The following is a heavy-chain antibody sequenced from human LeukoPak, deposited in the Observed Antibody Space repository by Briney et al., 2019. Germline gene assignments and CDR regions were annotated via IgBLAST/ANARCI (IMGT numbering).Heavy chain of an antibody. CDR3: ARQPIDYGPDY. V-gene: IGHV5-51*01. CDR2: IYPDDSET. CDR1: GYSFTSYW. D-gene: IGHD4/OR15-4a*01. J-gene: IGHJ4*02. Sequence: GDSLKISCQSSGYSFTSYWIAWVRQMPGKGLEWMGIIYPDDSETGYNPSFQGQVTMSADKSISTAYLQWSALESSDTAIYYCARQPIDYGPDYWGLGTRVTVSS.